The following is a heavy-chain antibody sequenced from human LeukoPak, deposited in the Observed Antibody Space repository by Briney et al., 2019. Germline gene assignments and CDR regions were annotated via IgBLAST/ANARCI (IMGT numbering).Heavy chain of an antibody. V-gene: IGHV3-30*02. D-gene: IGHD6-13*01. CDR2: IRYDGGNK. CDR3: AKDAAAGVIDY. J-gene: IGHJ4*02. Sequence: GGSLRLSCAASGFTFSSYGMHWVRQAPGKGLEWVSFIRYDGGNKYYADSVKGRFTISRDNSKNTLYLQMNSLRAEDTAVYYCAKDAAAGVIDYWGQGTLVTVSS. CDR1: GFTFSSYG.